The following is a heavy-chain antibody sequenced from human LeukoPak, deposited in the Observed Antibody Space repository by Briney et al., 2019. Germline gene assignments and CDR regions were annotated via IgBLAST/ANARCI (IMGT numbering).Heavy chain of an antibody. D-gene: IGHD3-10*01. CDR1: GFTFSSYA. CDR3: ARDASGLFYFDY. J-gene: IGHJ4*02. CDR2: ISYDGSNK. Sequence: PGGSLRLSCAASGFTFSSYAMHWVRQAPGKGLKWVAVISYDGSNKYYADSVKGRFTISRDNSKNTLYLQMNSLRAEDTAVYYCARDASGLFYFDYWGQGTLVTVSS. V-gene: IGHV3-30-3*01.